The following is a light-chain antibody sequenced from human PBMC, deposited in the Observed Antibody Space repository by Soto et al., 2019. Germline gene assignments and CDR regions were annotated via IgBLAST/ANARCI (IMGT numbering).Light chain of an antibody. CDR3: QQYDNLPPWT. CDR2: GAS. V-gene: IGKV3-15*01. J-gene: IGKJ1*01. CDR1: QTIGTN. Sequence: EIVMTQSPGTLSVSPGGRATLSCRASQTIGTNLVWYRQRPGQAPRLLIHGASARATGIPARFRGSGSGTEFTLTITNLQSEDFAVYYCQQYDNLPPWTFGQGTKVDIK.